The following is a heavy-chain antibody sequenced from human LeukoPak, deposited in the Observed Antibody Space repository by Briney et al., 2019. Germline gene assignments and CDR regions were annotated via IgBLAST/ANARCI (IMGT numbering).Heavy chain of an antibody. V-gene: IGHV3-30*18. D-gene: IGHD3-10*01. Sequence: GGSLRLSCAASGFTFSSYGMHWVRQAPGKGLEWVAVISYDGSNKYYADSVKGRFTISRDNSKNTLYLQMNSLRAEDTAVYYCAKDSASYYSPYNWFDPWGQGTLVTVS. CDR3: AKDSASYYSPYNWFDP. CDR2: ISYDGSNK. J-gene: IGHJ5*02. CDR1: GFTFSSYG.